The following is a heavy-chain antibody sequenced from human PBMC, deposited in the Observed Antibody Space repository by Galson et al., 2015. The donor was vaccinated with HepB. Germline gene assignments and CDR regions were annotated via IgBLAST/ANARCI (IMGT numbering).Heavy chain of an antibody. D-gene: IGHD3-22*01. CDR3: ARDRVVIPPTGMDV. CDR2: ITSSDSTT. CDR1: GFTFSDFY. J-gene: IGHJ6*02. V-gene: IGHV3-11*01. Sequence: SLRLSCAASGFTFSDFYMSWIRQTPGKGLEWISYITSSDSTTYYADSVKGRFTISRDNSKNSLYLQMDSLRAGDTAVYYCARDRVVIPPTGMDVWGQGTTVTVSS.